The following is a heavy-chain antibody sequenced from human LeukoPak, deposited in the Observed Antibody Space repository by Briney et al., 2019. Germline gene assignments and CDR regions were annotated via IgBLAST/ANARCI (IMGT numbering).Heavy chain of an antibody. Sequence: PGGSLRLSCAASRFTFSDYYMNWIRQAPGKGLEWVSYIDISGTTTYYADSVKGRFTISRDNSKNTLYLQMNSLRAEDTAVYYCAEDPQFPGSYYDILTGLDMDVWGKGTTVTVSS. CDR3: AEDPQFPGSYYDILTGLDMDV. CDR1: RFTFSDYY. CDR2: IDISGTTT. V-gene: IGHV3-11*01. J-gene: IGHJ6*03. D-gene: IGHD3-9*01.